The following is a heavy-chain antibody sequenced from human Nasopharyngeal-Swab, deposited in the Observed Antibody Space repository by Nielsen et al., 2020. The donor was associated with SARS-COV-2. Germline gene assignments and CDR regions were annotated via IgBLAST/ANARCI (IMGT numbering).Heavy chain of an antibody. J-gene: IGHJ5*02. CDR3: ARDYGGNSGWFDP. CDR1: GFTFSSYG. D-gene: IGHD4-23*01. V-gene: IGHV3-30*02. CDR2: IRYDGFNQ. Sequence: GESLKISCAASGFTFSSYGMHWVRQAPGKGLEWVAFIRYDGFNQHYADSVKGRFTISRDSFKNTLYLQLNSLRAEDTAVYYCARDYGGNSGWFDPWGQGTLVTVSS.